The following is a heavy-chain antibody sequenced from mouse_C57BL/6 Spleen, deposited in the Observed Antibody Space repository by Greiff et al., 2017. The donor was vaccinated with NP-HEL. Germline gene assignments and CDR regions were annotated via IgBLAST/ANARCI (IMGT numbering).Heavy chain of an antibody. V-gene: IGHV4-1*01. Sequence: GVDFSRYWMSWVRRAPGKGLEWIGEINPDSSTINYAPSLKDKFIISRDNAKNTLYLQMSKVRSEDTALYYCARNYGSSYVGWYFDVWGTGTTVTVSS. CDR1: GVDFSRYW. CDR3: ARNYGSSYVGWYFDV. D-gene: IGHD1-1*01. CDR2: INPDSSTI. J-gene: IGHJ1*03.